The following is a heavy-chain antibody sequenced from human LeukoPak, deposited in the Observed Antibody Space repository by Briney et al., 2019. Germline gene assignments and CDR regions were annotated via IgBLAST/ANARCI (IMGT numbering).Heavy chain of an antibody. CDR3: ARGRDYKTVSIVVVIDSNWYFDL. CDR1: GGSISSSSYY. J-gene: IGHJ2*01. D-gene: IGHD3-22*01. V-gene: IGHV4-39*01. Sequence: PSETLSLTCTVSGGSISSSSYYWAWIRQPPGKGLEWIGNIYYIGSTYYNPSLKSRVTISVDTSKNQFSLKLSSVTAADTAVYYCARGRDYKTVSIVVVIDSNWYFDLWGRGTLVTVSS. CDR2: IYYIGST.